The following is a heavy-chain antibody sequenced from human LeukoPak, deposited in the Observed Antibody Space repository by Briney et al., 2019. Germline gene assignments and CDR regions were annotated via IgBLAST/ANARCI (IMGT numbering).Heavy chain of an antibody. CDR3: AGFQFPSSIIRPY. CDR1: GGSFSGYY. Sequence: PSETLSFTCAVYGGSFSGYYWSWIRQPPGKGLEWIGEINHSGSTNYNPSLKSRVTISVDTSKNQFSLKLSSVTAADTAVYYCAGFQFPSSIIRPYWGQGTLVTVSS. CDR2: INHSGST. J-gene: IGHJ4*02. D-gene: IGHD3-10*01. V-gene: IGHV4-34*01.